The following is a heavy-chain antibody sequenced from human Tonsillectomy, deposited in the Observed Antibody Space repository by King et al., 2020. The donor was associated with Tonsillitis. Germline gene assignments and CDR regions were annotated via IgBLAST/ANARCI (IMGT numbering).Heavy chain of an antibody. J-gene: IGHJ4*03. V-gene: IGHV4-34*01. CDR1: GGSFNDYF. Sequence: VQLQQWGAGLLKPSETLSLTCAVYGGSFNDYFWSWIRQPPGKGLEWVGAVSHSGSTNYNPSLKSRVSISVDASKNQFSLKLSSVTAADTAVYYCARGKYDVWSGYPDYFDYWGRGTLVTVSS. CDR2: VSHSGST. D-gene: IGHD3-3*01. CDR3: ARGKYDVWSGYPDYFDY.